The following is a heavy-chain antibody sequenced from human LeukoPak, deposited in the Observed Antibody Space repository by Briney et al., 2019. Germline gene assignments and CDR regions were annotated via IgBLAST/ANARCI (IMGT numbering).Heavy chain of an antibody. CDR1: GFNFRAYW. CDR2: IHQHGSKE. Sequence: GGSLRLSCTTSGFNFRAYWMGWVRQAPGKGLEWVANIHQHGSKENYVDSVKGRFTISRDNAKNSVFLQMNSLRAEDTALYYCARVGVARSSGSGSYLWYLDYWGQGALVTVSS. J-gene: IGHJ4*02. CDR3: ARVGVARSSGSGSYLWYLDY. D-gene: IGHD3-10*01. V-gene: IGHV3-7*03.